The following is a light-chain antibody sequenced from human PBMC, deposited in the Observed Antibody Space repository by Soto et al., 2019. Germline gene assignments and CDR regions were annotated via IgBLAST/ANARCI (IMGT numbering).Light chain of an antibody. Sequence: MTQSPATLSVSQGGRATFACRSSQSVGSNVAWYQHKPGQAPRLLIYLTSNRAAGIPARFSGSGSGTDFTLTISDVEPEDFAVYYCHQRQSWPRTFGQGSMV. CDR2: LTS. CDR1: QSVGSN. J-gene: IGKJ1*01. V-gene: IGKV3-11*01. CDR3: HQRQSWPRT.